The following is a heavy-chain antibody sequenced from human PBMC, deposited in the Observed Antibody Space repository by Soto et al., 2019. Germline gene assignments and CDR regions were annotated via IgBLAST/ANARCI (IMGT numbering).Heavy chain of an antibody. D-gene: IGHD6-19*01. CDR3: ARHRQADSGWYLFHY. CDR2: IYYSGST. Sequence: QLQLQESGPGLVKPSETLSLTCTVSGGSISSSSYYWGWIRQPPGKGLEWIGSIYYSGSTYYNPSLKSRVTISVDTSKNQFSLKRSSVTAADTAVYYCARHRQADSGWYLFHYWGQGTLDTVSS. J-gene: IGHJ4*02. V-gene: IGHV4-39*01. CDR1: GGSISSSSYY.